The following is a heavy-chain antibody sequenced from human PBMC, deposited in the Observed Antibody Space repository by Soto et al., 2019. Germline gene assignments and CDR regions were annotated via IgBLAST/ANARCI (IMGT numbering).Heavy chain of an antibody. CDR3: ANTPEQRSYYYYGMDV. CDR1: GASVSSSDYC. J-gene: IGHJ6*02. Sequence: ASETLSLTCTVSGASVSSSDYCWSWLRQTPGKELQWIGYIHYSGSTNYNPSLKSRVTISVDTSKNQFSLKLTSVITADTAIYYCANTPEQRSYYYYGMDVWGQGTTVTVSS. V-gene: IGHV4-61*08. D-gene: IGHD1-1*01. CDR2: IHYSGST.